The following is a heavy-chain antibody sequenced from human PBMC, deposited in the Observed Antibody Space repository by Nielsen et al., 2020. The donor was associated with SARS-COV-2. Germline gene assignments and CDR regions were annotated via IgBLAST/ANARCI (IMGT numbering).Heavy chain of an antibody. V-gene: IGHV3-11*04. CDR2: IGGNGRNI. CDR3: ARDLRLGY. Sequence: WIRQPPGKALEWLSYIGGNGRNIFYADSVKGRFTISRDNAKNTLYLQMNSLRAEDTAVYYCARDLRLGYWGQGTLVTVSS. J-gene: IGHJ4*02.